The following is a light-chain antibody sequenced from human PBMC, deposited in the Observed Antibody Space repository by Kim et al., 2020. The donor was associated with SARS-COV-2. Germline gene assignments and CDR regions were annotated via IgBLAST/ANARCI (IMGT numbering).Light chain of an antibody. CDR2: DVS. CDR1: SNDIGNYNY. J-gene: IGLJ1*01. Sequence: QSALTQPASVSGSPGQSITISCTGSSNDIGNYNYVSWYQHHPGKAPKLLIYDVSKRPSGVSNRFSGSQSGNTSSLTSSGLQADDETDYYCTSYTSSPTLGVFGTGTKVAVL. V-gene: IGLV2-14*03. CDR3: TSYTSSPTLGV.